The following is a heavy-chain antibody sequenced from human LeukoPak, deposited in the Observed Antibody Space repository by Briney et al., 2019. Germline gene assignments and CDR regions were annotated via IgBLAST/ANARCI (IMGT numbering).Heavy chain of an antibody. CDR3: ARDVVESAVAGTVSGGFDY. V-gene: IGHV3-11*01. Sequence: SGGSLRPSCAASGFTFSDYYMSWIRQAPGKGLEWVSYISSSGSTIYYADSVKGRFTISRDNAKNSLYLQMNSLRAEDTAVYYCARDVVESAVAGTVSGGFDYWGQGTLVTVSS. J-gene: IGHJ4*02. CDR1: GFTFSDYY. CDR2: ISSSGSTI. D-gene: IGHD6-19*01.